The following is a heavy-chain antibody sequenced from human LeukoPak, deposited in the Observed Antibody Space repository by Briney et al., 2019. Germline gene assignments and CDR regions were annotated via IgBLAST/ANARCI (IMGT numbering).Heavy chain of an antibody. CDR3: ARAQGGVYDSSGYGFDY. Sequence: PGGSLRLSCAASGFTFSSYWMSWVRQAPGKGLEWVANIKQDGSEKYYVDSVKGRFTISRDNAKNTLYLQMNSLRAEDTAVYYCARAQGGVYDSSGYGFDYWGQGTLVTVSS. CDR2: IKQDGSEK. J-gene: IGHJ4*02. CDR1: GFTFSSYW. V-gene: IGHV3-7*01. D-gene: IGHD3-22*01.